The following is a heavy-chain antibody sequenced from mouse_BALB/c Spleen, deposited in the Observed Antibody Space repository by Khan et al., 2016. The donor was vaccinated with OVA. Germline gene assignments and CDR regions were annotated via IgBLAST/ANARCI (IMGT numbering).Heavy chain of an antibody. Sequence: VQLKESGAELVKPGASVKLSCTASGFNIKDTYMHWVKQRPEQGLEWIGRIDPANGNTKYDQKFQGKATITADTSSNTAYLQLSSLTSEDTAVYYCASINAWGQGTTLTVSS. CDR3: ASINA. V-gene: IGHV14-3*02. J-gene: IGHJ2*01. CDR2: IDPANGNT. CDR1: GFNIKDTY. D-gene: IGHD1-3*01.